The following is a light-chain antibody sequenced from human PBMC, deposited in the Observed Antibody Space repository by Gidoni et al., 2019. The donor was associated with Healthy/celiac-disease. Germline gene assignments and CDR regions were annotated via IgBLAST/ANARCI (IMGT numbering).Light chain of an antibody. J-gene: IGKJ1*01. V-gene: IGKV2-28*01. CDR3: MQALQTPKT. CDR2: LGS. CDR1: QSLLHSNGYNY. Sequence: DIVMTQSPLSLPVTPGEPASISCRSSQSLLHSNGYNYLDWYLPKPGQSPKLLIYLGSNRASGVPDRFSGSGSGTDFTLKISRVEAEDVGVYYCMQALQTPKTFGQGTKVEIK.